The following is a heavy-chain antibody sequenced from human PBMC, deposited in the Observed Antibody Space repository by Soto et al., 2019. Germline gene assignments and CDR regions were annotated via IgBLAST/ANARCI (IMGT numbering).Heavy chain of an antibody. J-gene: IGHJ4*02. CDR1: GFSFTDYG. CDR3: AKDYDYGDSLPFDY. V-gene: IGHV3-23*01. D-gene: IGHD4-17*01. Sequence: DVQLLEAGGGLVQPGESLRLSCAASGFSFTDYGMSWVRQAPGKGLEWLSAIIGNGDTAYYADSVRGRFTISRDNSKNTVYLQLNDLGAGDTAIYYCAKDYDYGDSLPFDYWGQGTLVTVSS. CDR2: IIGNGDTA.